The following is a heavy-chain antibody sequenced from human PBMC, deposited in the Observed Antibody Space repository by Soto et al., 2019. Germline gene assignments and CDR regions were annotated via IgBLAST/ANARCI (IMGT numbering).Heavy chain of an antibody. Sequence: EVQLLESGGGLVQPGGSLRLSCAASGFTFSRYAMTWVRQAPGKGLEWVSSLNSGASSTYYADSVKGRFTISRDNSENMLYLQMNSLRTGDTALYYCAKGGIGEPGAVDYWGQGTLVTVSS. CDR3: AKGGIGEPGAVDY. CDR2: LNSGASST. J-gene: IGHJ4*02. CDR1: GFTFSRYA. D-gene: IGHD6-13*01. V-gene: IGHV3-23*01.